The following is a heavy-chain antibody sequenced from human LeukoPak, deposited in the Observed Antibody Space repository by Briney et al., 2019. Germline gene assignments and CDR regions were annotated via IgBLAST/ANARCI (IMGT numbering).Heavy chain of an antibody. CDR1: GGSISSYY. D-gene: IGHD3-3*01. CDR3: ARLGPDYDFWSGNYYYYMDV. Sequence: PSETLSLTCTVSGGSISSYYWSWIRQPPGKGLEWIGNIYYSGSTNYNPSLKSRVTISVDTSKNQFSLKLSSVTAADTAVYYCARLGPDYDFWSGNYYYYMDVWGKGTTVTVSS. V-gene: IGHV4-59*08. J-gene: IGHJ6*03. CDR2: IYYSGST.